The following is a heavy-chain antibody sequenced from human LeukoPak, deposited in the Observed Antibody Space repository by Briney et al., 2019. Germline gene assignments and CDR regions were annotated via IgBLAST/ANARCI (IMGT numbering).Heavy chain of an antibody. V-gene: IGHV4-59*01. D-gene: IGHD3-22*01. J-gene: IGHJ4*02. CDR3: ARVTGYMIEDYFDY. CDR2: SYYSGDT. CDR1: GGSITNYY. Sequence: SETLSLTCTGSGGSITNYYWSWIRQPPGKGLEWIGYSYYSGDTNYNPSLKSRVTISLDMSKNDFSLDLRSVTAADTAVYYCARVTGYMIEDYFDYWGQGTLVTVSS.